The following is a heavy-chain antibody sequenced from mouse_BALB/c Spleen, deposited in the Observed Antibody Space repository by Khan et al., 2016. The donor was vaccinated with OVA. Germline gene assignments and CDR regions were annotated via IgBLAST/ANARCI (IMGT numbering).Heavy chain of an antibody. D-gene: IGHD1-1*01. J-gene: IGHJ2*01. V-gene: IGHV1-7*01. Sequence: QVRLQQSGAELAKPGASVKMSCKASGYTFINYWILWVKQRPGQGLEWIGYINPSTGYTEYNQNFKDKATLTTDKSSSTAYMQQSSLTSEDSAVYYCARRGLRWDFDYWGQGTTLTVSP. CDR3: ARRGLRWDFDY. CDR1: GYTFINYW. CDR2: INPSTGYT.